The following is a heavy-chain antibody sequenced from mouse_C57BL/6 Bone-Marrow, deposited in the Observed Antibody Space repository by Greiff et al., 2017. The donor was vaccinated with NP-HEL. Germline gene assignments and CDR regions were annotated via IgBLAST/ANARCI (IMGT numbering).Heavy chain of an antibody. CDR2: IDPSDSYT. Sequence: QVQLQQPGAELVRPGTSVKLSCKASGYTFTSYWMHWVKQRPGQGLEWIGVIDPSDSYTNYNQKFKGKATLTVDTSSSTAYMQLSSLTSEDSAVYYCARGLLPYYYAMDYWGQGTSVTVSS. CDR1: GYTFTSYW. CDR3: ARGLLPYYYAMDY. J-gene: IGHJ4*01. D-gene: IGHD2-3*01. V-gene: IGHV1-59*01.